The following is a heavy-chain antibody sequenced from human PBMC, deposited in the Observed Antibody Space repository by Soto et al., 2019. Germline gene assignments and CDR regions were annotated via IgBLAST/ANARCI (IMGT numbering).Heavy chain of an antibody. CDR1: GFTFSSYD. CDR3: ARERPLRRFDY. V-gene: IGHV3-13*01. Sequence: PGGALRLSCVASGFTFSSYDMHWVRQATGKGLEWVSAIGTAGDTYYPGSVKGRFTISRENAKNSLYLQMNSLRAGDTAVYYCARERPLRRFDYWGQGTLVPVSS. CDR2: IGTAGDT. J-gene: IGHJ4*02.